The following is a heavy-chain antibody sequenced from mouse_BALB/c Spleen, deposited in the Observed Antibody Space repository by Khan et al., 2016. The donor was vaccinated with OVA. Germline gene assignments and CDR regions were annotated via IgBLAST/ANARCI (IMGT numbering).Heavy chain of an antibody. CDR3: ARPVYEAWFAY. V-gene: IGHV3-2*02. D-gene: IGHD2-12*01. CDR1: GYSITSDYA. CDR2: ISYSGST. Sequence: EVQLQESGPGLVKPSQSLSLTCTVTGYSITSDYAWNWIRQFPGNKLEWMGYISYSGSTSYNPSLKSRISITRDTSKNQFFLQLNSVTTEDTATYYCARPVYEAWFAYWGQGTLVTVSA. J-gene: IGHJ3*01.